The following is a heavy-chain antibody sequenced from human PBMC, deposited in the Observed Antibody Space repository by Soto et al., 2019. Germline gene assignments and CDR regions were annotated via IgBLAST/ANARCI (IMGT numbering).Heavy chain of an antibody. V-gene: IGHV3-9*01. CDR1: GFTFDVYA. D-gene: IGHD3-3*01. CDR3: AKDISLRGWVFLVVEY. Sequence: EVQLVESGGGWVQPGRSLRLSCAASGFTFDVYAMHWVRQAPGKGLEWVSGINYNSGSVGYADSVKGRFTISSDNAKNSWHLQMNCLTAEATAVYYCAKDISLRGWVFLVVEYWGQGTLVTVSP. CDR2: INYNSGSV. J-gene: IGHJ4*02.